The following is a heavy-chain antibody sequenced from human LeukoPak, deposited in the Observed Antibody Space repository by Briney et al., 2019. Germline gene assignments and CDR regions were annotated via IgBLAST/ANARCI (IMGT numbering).Heavy chain of an antibody. CDR3: AISGN. Sequence: PGGSLRLSCAASGITFSSHSMNWVRQAPGKGLEWISYISTSGTGISYADSVRGRFTISRDNAKNSLYLQMDSLRDEDTAMYYCAISGNWGQGTLVTVSS. J-gene: IGHJ4*02. V-gene: IGHV3-48*02. CDR2: ISTSGTGI. D-gene: IGHD1-20*01. CDR1: GITFSSHS.